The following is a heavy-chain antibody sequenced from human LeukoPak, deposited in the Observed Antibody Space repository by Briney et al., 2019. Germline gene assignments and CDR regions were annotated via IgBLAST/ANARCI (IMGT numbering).Heavy chain of an antibody. D-gene: IGHD3-22*01. Sequence: GASVKVSCKASGYTFTDYYMYCVREAPGQGLEWMGWINPNSGGTSYAQNFQGRVTMTRDTSISTAYMELSRLRSDDTAVYYCARADMSSGYTPNDYWGQGTLVTVSS. CDR1: GYTFTDYY. J-gene: IGHJ4*02. CDR3: ARADMSSGYTPNDY. CDR2: INPNSGGT. V-gene: IGHV1-2*02.